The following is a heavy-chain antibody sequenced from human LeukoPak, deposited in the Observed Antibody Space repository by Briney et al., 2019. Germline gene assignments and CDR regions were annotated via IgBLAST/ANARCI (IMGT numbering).Heavy chain of an antibody. CDR3: ATGGRYSYGNGRYYYYYYGMDV. V-gene: IGHV1-46*01. CDR2: INPSGGST. CDR1: GYTFTSYY. Sequence: ASVKVSCKASGYTFTSYYMHWVRQAPGQGLEWMGIINPSGGSTSYAQKFQGRVTMTEDTSTDTAYMELSSLRSEDTAVYYCATGGRYSYGNGRYYYYYYGMDVWGQGTTVTVSS. J-gene: IGHJ6*02. D-gene: IGHD5-18*01.